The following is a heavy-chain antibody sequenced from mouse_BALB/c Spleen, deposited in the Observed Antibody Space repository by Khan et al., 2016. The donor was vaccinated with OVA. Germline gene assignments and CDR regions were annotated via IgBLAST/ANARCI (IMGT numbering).Heavy chain of an antibody. CDR2: INPYNDNT. Sequence: VQLQQSGPELVKPGASVKMSCKASGYTFTSYIMHWVKQKPGQGLEWIGYINPYNDNTKYNEKFKAKATLTSDKSSSTAYMELSSLASEDSAVYYCAREITTWFADWGQGTLGTVSA. CDR3: AREITTWFAD. CDR1: GYTFTSYI. D-gene: IGHD2-4*01. V-gene: IGHV1S136*01. J-gene: IGHJ3*01.